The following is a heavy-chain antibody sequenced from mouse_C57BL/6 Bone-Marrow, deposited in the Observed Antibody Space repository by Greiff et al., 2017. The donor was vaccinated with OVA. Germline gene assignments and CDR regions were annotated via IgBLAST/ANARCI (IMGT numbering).Heavy chain of an antibody. CDR1: GYTFTSYW. D-gene: IGHD1-1*01. CDR3: ARRNYYGSSPRYCDV. CDR2: IDPSDSYT. V-gene: IGHV1-69*01. J-gene: IGHJ1*03. Sequence: VQLQQPGAELVMPGASVKLSCKASGYTFTSYWMHWVKQRPGQGLEWIGEIDPSDSYTNYNQKFKGKSTLTVDKSSSTAYMQLSSLTSEDSAVYDCARRNYYGSSPRYCDVWGTGTTVTVSS.